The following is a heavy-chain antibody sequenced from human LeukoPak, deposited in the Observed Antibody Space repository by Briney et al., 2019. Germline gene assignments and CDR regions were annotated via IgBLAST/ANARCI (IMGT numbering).Heavy chain of an antibody. J-gene: IGHJ4*02. D-gene: IGHD1-14*01. Sequence: SETLSLTCTVSGGSISSYYWSWIRQPPGKGLEWIGRGGGSNYNPSLKSRVTISIDTSKNQLSLKLRSVTVADTAVYYCARGQISRKHFDYWGRGTLVTVYS. CDR2: GGGS. CDR1: GGSISSYY. V-gene: IGHV4-59*12. CDR3: ARGQISRKHFDY.